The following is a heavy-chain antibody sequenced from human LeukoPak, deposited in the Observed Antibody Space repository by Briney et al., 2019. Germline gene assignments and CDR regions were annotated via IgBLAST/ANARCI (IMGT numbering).Heavy chain of an antibody. V-gene: IGHV3-74*01. CDR1: GFTLSRYW. Sequence: GGSLRLSCAASGFTLSRYWMHWVRQAPGKGLVWVSHISRDGSYTNYADSVKGRFTISRDNANNTLYLQMNSLRAEDTAVYYCSRDLRGAGDYWGQGTLVTVSS. CDR3: SRDLRGAGDY. J-gene: IGHJ4*02. D-gene: IGHD1-26*01. CDR2: ISRDGSYT.